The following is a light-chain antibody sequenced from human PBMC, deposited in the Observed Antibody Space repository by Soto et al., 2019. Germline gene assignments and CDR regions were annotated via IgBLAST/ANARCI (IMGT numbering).Light chain of an antibody. Sequence: IVMTQTPLSSPVSLGQPASISCRSSQSLVNSDGNTYLSWLQQRPGQPPRLLIYKISNRFPGVPDRFSGSGAGTDFTLKISRVEAEDVGVYYCMQATRFPTFGQGTKLEIK. CDR3: MQATRFPT. CDR1: QSLVNSDGNTY. J-gene: IGKJ2*01. V-gene: IGKV2-24*01. CDR2: KIS.